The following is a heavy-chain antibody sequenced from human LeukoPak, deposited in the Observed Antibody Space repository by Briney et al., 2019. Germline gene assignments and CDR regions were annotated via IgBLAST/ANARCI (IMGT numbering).Heavy chain of an antibody. J-gene: IGHJ4*02. CDR2: IYHSGST. V-gene: IGHV4-38-2*01. D-gene: IGHD6-13*01. Sequence: SSETLSLTCAVSGYSISSGYYWGWIRPPPGKGLEWIGSIYHSGSTYYNPSLKSRVTISVDTSRNQFSLKLSSVTAADTAVYYCARLTGSSWELFDYWGQGTLVTVSS. CDR3: ARLTGSSWELFDY. CDR1: GYSISSGYY.